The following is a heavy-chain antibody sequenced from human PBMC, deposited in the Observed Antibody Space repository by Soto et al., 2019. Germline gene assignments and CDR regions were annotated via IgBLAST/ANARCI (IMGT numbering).Heavy chain of an antibody. CDR3: ARDIAPFRFLEWFPSPFDY. CDR1: GYTFTSYY. V-gene: IGHV1-46*03. D-gene: IGHD3-3*01. Sequence: ASVKVSCKASGYTFTSYYMHWVRQAPGQGLEWMGIINPSGGSTSYAQKFQGRVTMTRDTSTSTVYMELSSLRSEDTAVYYCARDIAPFRFLEWFPSPFDYWGQGTLVTVSS. CDR2: INPSGGST. J-gene: IGHJ4*02.